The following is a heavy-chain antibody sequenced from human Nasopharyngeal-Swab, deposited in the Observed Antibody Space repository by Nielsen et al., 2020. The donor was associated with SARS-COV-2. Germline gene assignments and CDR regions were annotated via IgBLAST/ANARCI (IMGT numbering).Heavy chain of an antibody. V-gene: IGHV4-34*01. D-gene: IGHD4-11*01. CDR3: ASVDYSNWCFDY. J-gene: IGHJ4*02. Sequence: ETLSLTCAVYGGSFSGYYWSWIRQPPGKGLEWIGEINHSGSTNYNPSLKSRVTISVDTSKNQFSLKLSSVTAADTAVYYCASVDYSNWCFDYWGQGTLVTVSS. CDR1: GGSFSGYY. CDR2: INHSGST.